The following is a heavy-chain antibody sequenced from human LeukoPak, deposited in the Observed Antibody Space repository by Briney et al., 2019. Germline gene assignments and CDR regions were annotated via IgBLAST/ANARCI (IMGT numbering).Heavy chain of an antibody. CDR3: ARDRGSYNYYYYYMDV. CDR1: GYTFTSYY. V-gene: IGHV1-46*01. D-gene: IGHD1-26*01. Sequence: ASVKVSCKASGYTFTSYYMHWVRQAPGQGLEWMGIINPSGGSTSYAQKFQGRVTMTRDTSTSTVYMELSSLRSEDTAVYYCARDRGSYNYYYYYMDVWGKGTTVTISS. J-gene: IGHJ6*03. CDR2: INPSGGST.